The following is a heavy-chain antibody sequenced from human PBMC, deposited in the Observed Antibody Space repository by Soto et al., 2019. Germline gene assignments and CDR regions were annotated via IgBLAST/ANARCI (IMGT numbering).Heavy chain of an antibody. CDR3: AKGAAAGTPFDY. Sequence: PGGSLRLSCAASGFAFDDYAMHWVRQAPGKGLEWVSGISWNSGSIGYADSVKGRFTISRDNAKNSLYLQMNSLRAEDTALYYCAKGAAAGTPFDYWGQGTLVTAPQ. J-gene: IGHJ4*02. V-gene: IGHV3-9*01. CDR1: GFAFDDYA. CDR2: ISWNSGSI. D-gene: IGHD6-13*01.